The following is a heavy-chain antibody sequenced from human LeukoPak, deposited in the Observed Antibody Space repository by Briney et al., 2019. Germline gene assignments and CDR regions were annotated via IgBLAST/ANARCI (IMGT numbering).Heavy chain of an antibody. CDR1: GGSISSYY. CDR3: ARAPQLLWFGELLKSGAFDI. Sequence: SETLSLTCTVSGGSISSYYWSWIRQPPGKGLEYIGYIYYSGSTNHNPSLKSRVTISVDTSKNQFSLKLSSVTAADTAVYYCARAPQLLWFGELLKSGAFDIWGQGTMVTVSS. V-gene: IGHV4-59*08. CDR2: IYYSGST. J-gene: IGHJ3*02. D-gene: IGHD3-10*01.